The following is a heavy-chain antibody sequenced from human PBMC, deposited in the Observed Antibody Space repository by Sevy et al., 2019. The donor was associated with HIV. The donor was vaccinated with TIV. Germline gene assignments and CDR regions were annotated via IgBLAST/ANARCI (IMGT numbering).Heavy chain of an antibody. Sequence: GGSLRLSCAASGFTFSSYEMNWVRQAPGKGLEWVSYISSDGTTIYYADSVKGRFTISRDNAQNSVSLQMNSLRAEDTAVYYCARDLYDNSGYYYGAIDYWGQGTLVTVSS. V-gene: IGHV3-48*03. CDR3: ARDLYDNSGYYYGAIDY. CDR2: ISSDGTTI. D-gene: IGHD3-22*01. CDR1: GFTFSSYE. J-gene: IGHJ4*02.